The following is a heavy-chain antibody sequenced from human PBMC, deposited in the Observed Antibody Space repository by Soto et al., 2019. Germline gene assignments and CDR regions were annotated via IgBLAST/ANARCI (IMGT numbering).Heavy chain of an antibody. D-gene: IGHD6-13*01. Sequence: SGGSLRLSCAAFGFTVSDNYMSWVRQAPGKRLEWVSVIYSSRSIYYPDSVKGRFTISRDNSNNTLYLQMNSLRAEDTAIYYCARDPGQQPPFSWDYWGQGTLVTVSS. CDR1: GFTVSDNY. CDR3: ARDPGQQPPFSWDY. CDR2: IYSSRSI. V-gene: IGHV3-66*01. J-gene: IGHJ4*02.